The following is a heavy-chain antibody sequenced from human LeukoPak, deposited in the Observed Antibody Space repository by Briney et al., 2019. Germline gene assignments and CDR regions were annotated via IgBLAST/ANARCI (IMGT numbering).Heavy chain of an antibody. CDR2: IYSGGST. Sequence: GGSLRLSCAASGFTVSSNYISWVRQAPGKGLEWVSVIYSGGSTYYADSVKGRFTISRDNSKNTLYLQMNSLRAEDTAVYYCGRGAGYNSYYSDYWGHGTLVTVFS. J-gene: IGHJ4*01. CDR1: GFTVSSNY. V-gene: IGHV3-66*01. D-gene: IGHD5-24*01. CDR3: GRGAGYNSYYSDY.